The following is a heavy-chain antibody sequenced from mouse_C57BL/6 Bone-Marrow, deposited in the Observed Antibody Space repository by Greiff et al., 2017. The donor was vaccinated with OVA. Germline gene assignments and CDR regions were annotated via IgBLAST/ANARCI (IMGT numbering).Heavy chain of an antibody. CDR2: IHPNSGST. Sequence: VQLQQPGAELVKPGASVKLSCKASGYTFTSYWMHWVKQRPGQGLEWIGMIHPNSGSTNYNEKFKSKATLTVDKSSSTAYMQLSSLTSEDSAVYYCARRGCYYGSSYEFAYWGQGTLVTVSA. CDR3: ARRGCYYGSSYEFAY. J-gene: IGHJ3*01. D-gene: IGHD1-1*01. V-gene: IGHV1-64*01. CDR1: GYTFTSYW.